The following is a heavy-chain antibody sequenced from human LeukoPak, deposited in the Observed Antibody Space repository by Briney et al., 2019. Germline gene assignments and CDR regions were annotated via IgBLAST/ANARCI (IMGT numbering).Heavy chain of an antibody. Sequence: SETLSLTCTVSGGSISSSSYYWGWIRQPPGKGLEWIGSIYYSGSTYYNPSLKSRVTISVDTSKNQFSLKLSSVTAADTAVYYCARGGLAYCGGDCYSAAFDIWGQGTMVTVSS. CDR2: IYYSGST. D-gene: IGHD2-21*02. CDR1: GGSISSSSYY. J-gene: IGHJ3*02. V-gene: IGHV4-39*01. CDR3: ARGGLAYCGGDCYSAAFDI.